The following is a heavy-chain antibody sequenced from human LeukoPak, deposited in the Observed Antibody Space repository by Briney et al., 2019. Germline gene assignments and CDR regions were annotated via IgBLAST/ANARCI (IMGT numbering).Heavy chain of an antibody. J-gene: IGHJ1*01. D-gene: IGHD4-11*01. Sequence: GGSLRLSCTASGFTLSAFAMSWVRQAPGKGLVWVSRINTDGSSTTNADSVKGRFTISRDNAKNTLFLQMNSLRAEDTAVYYCVSDYRNNTLFHHWGQGTLVTVSS. CDR3: VSDYRNNTLFHH. CDR1: GFTLSAFA. CDR2: INTDGSST. V-gene: IGHV3-74*01.